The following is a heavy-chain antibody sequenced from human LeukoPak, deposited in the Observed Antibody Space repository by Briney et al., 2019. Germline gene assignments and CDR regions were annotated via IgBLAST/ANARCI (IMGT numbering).Heavy chain of an antibody. CDR2: IYYSGST. V-gene: IGHV4-30-4*01. D-gene: IGHD3-9*01. J-gene: IGHJ6*02. Sequence: SETLSLTCTVSGGSISSGDYYWSWIRQPPGKGLEWIGYIYYSGSTYYNPSLKSRVTISVDTSKNQFSLKLSSVTAADTAVYYCASTHTYYDILTGYYPQYYYYGMDVWGQGTTVTVSS. CDR3: ASTHTYYDILTGYYPQYYYYGMDV. CDR1: GGSISSGDYY.